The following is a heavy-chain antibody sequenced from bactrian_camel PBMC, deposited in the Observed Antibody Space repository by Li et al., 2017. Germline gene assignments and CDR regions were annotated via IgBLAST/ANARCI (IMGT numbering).Heavy chain of an antibody. D-gene: IGHD1*01. V-gene: IGHV3S53*01. CDR3: AADLVDGRDEWIWIGYTKYNY. Sequence: HVQLVESGGGSVQAGQSLRLSCAVSGYTNSYYCMAWFRQGPGKRREGVATLGNDGSIDYANSVKGRFTISQDKAKNTLNLQMNSLRPEDTAMYYCAADLVDGRDEWIWIGYTKYNYWGQGTQVTVS. CDR1: GYTNSYYC. J-gene: IGHJ4*01. CDR2: LGNDGSI.